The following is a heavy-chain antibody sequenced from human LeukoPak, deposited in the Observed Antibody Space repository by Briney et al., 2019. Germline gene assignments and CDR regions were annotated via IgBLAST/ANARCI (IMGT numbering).Heavy chain of an antibody. Sequence: SGPALVKPTQTLTLTCTFSGFSLGTSGMCVSWSRQPPGKALEWLALIAWSGDTYYSTSLKTRLTISRDTSKNQVVLTMTNMDPADTATYYCCSTSYQTVTSPLYWGQGTLVTVSS. CDR1: GFSLGTSGMC. D-gene: IGHD2-2*01. CDR2: IAWSGDT. V-gene: IGHV2-70*01. J-gene: IGHJ4*02. CDR3: CSTSYQTVTSPLY.